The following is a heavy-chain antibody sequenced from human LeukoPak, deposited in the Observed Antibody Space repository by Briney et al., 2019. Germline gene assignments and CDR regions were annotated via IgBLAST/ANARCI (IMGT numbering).Heavy chain of an antibody. V-gene: IGHV2-70*11. CDR1: GFSLSTSGMC. Sequence: SGPALVKPTQTLTLTCTFSGFSLSTSGMCVSWIRQPPGKALEWLARIDWDGDKYYSTSLKTRLTISKDTSKNQVVLTMTNMDPVDTATYYCARIGAYYYDSSGYRPYYYGMDVWGQGTAVTVSS. CDR2: IDWDGDK. J-gene: IGHJ6*02. D-gene: IGHD3-22*01. CDR3: ARIGAYYYDSSGYRPYYYGMDV.